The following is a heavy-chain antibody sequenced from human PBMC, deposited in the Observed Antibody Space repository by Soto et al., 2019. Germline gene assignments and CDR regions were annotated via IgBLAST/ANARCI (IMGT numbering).Heavy chain of an antibody. V-gene: IGHV2-5*02. CDR3: AHRLPVSTLRNAINWFGP. J-gene: IGHJ5*02. CDR1: GFSLSASGVG. D-gene: IGHD2-8*01. CDR2: IYWDDWK. Sequence: QITLKESGPTLVKPTQTLTLTCTFSGFSLSASGVGVGWIRHPPGKALEWLALIYWDDWKRYSPSLENRLTITKDTSKNQVVLTMTNMDPEDTGTYYCAHRLPVSTLRNAINWFGPWGQGILVTVSS.